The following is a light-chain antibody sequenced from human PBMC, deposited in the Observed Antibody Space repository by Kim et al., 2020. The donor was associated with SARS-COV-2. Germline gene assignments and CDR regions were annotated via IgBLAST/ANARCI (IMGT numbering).Light chain of an antibody. J-gene: IGKJ1*01. Sequence: DFLMTQSPSSVSASVGDRVTITCRASQGISSWLAWYQHKPGKAPNLLIFGASSLQSGVPSRFSGSGSGTDFTLTISSLQPEDVATYYCQQANSFPWTFGQGTKVDIK. CDR3: QQANSFPWT. CDR2: GAS. V-gene: IGKV1-12*01. CDR1: QGISSW.